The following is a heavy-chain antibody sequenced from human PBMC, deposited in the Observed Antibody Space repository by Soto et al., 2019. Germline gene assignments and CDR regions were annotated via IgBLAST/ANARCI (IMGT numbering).Heavy chain of an antibody. D-gene: IGHD2-21*01. V-gene: IGHV1-2*04. CDR2: INPNSGGT. J-gene: IGHJ4*02. Sequence: QVQLVQSGAEVKKPGASVKVSCKASGYTFTGYYMHWVRQAPGQGLEWMGWINPNSGGTNYAQKFQGWVTMTRDTSISTAYMELSRLRSADTAVYYRARARRDCYMTASDYWGQGALVTVSS. CDR1: GYTFTGYY. CDR3: ARARRDCYMTASDY.